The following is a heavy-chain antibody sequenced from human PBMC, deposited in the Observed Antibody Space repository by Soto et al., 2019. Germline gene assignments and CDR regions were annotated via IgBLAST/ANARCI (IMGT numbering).Heavy chain of an antibody. CDR3: ARGRRRRMVYYYGMDV. J-gene: IGHJ6*02. V-gene: IGHV4-34*01. CDR2: INHSGST. Sequence: PSETLSLTCAVYGGSFNGYYWSWIRQPPGKGLEWIGEINHSGSTNYNPSLKSRVTISVDTSKNQFSLKLSSVTAADTAVYYCARGRRRRMVYYYGMDVWGQGTTVTVSS. CDR1: GGSFNGYY. D-gene: IGHD3-10*01.